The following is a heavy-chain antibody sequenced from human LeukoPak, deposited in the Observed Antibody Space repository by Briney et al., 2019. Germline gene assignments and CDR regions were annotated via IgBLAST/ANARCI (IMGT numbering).Heavy chain of an antibody. D-gene: IGHD3-10*01. Sequence: ASVKVSCKVSRYTLTELSMHWVRQAPGKGLEWMGGFDPEDGETIYAQKFQGRVTMTEDTSTDTAYMELSSLRSEDTAVYYCATGKGPGSGSWEPLDYWGQGTLVTVSS. V-gene: IGHV1-24*01. CDR2: FDPEDGET. J-gene: IGHJ4*02. CDR3: ATGKGPGSGSWEPLDY. CDR1: RYTLTELS.